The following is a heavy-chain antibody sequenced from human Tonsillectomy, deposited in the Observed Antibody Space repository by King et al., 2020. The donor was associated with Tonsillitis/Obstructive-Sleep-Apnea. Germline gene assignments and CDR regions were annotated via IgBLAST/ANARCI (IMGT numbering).Heavy chain of an antibody. CDR2: IYYSGST. CDR1: GDSISSYY. J-gene: IGHJ5*02. D-gene: IGHD6-19*01. Sequence: QLQESGPGLVKPSETLSLTCTVSGDSISSYYWNWIRQPPGKGLEWIGYIYYSGSTNYNPSLKSRVTISVDTSKNQFSLKLNSVTAADTAVYYCARDGSSGWAGWFDPWGQGTLVTVSS. V-gene: IGHV4-59*01. CDR3: ARDGSSGWAGWFDP.